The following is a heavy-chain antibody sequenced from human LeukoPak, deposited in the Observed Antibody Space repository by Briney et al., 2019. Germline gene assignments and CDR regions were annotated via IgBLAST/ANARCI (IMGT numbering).Heavy chain of an antibody. J-gene: IGHJ5*02. CDR2: INAGNGNT. V-gene: IGHV1-3*01. CDR1: GYTFTSYA. Sequence: GASVKVSCKASGYTFTSYAMHWVRQAPGQRLEWMGWINAGNGNTKYSQKFQGRVTITTDTSTSTAYMELRSLRSDDTAVYYCARVVGATMFGRFDPWGQGTLVTVSS. CDR3: ARVVGATMFGRFDP. D-gene: IGHD1-26*01.